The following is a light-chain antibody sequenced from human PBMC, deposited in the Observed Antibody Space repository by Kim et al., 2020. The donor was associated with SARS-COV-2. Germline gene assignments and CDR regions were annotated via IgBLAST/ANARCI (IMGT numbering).Light chain of an antibody. CDR3: HQYGSSPYT. CDR2: GAS. Sequence: PGERATLSCRASQSVSSSYLAWYQQKPGQAPRLVIYGASSRATGIPDRFSGSGSGADFTLTISRLEPEDFAVYHCHQYGSSPYTFGQGTKLE. V-gene: IGKV3-20*01. CDR1: QSVSSSY. J-gene: IGKJ2*01.